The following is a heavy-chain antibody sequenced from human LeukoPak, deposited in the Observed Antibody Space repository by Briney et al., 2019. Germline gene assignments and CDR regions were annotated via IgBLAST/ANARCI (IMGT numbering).Heavy chain of an antibody. CDR3: ARHGSGRNNFDPLDH. J-gene: IGHJ4*02. CDR2: IWYDGSVT. V-gene: IGHV3-33*01. Sequence: GRSLRLSCAASGFSFNGYGMHWVRQAPGKGLEWVAIIWYDGSVTYYEDSVKGRFTISRDNSKSTLYLQMDSLRAEDTAVYYCARHGSGRNNFDPLDHWGQGTLVTVSS. CDR1: GFSFNGYG. D-gene: IGHD1-26*01.